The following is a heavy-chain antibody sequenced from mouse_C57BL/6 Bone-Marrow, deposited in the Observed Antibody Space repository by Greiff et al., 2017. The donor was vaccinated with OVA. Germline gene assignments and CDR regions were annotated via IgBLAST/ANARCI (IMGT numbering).Heavy chain of an antibody. Sequence: EVQVVESGEGLVKPGGSLKLSCAASGFTFSSYAMSWVRQTPEKRLEWVAYISSGGDYIYYADTVKGRFTISRDNARNTLYLQMSSLKSEDTAMYYCTRVGGLRRGYYFDYWGQGTTLTVSS. CDR3: TRVGGLRRGYYFDY. V-gene: IGHV5-9-1*02. CDR2: ISSGGDYI. J-gene: IGHJ2*01. D-gene: IGHD2-4*01. CDR1: GFTFSSYA.